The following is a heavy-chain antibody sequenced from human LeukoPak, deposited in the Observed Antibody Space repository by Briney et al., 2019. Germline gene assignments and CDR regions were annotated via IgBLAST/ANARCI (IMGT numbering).Heavy chain of an antibody. V-gene: IGHV3-48*02. Sequence: GGSLRLSCAASGFTFSNYNMNWVRQAPGKGLEGVSYISSGGGATHYADSVKGRFTISRDNAKNSLYLQMNSLRDEDTALYSCAKTHGNGWYFDYWGQGNLVTVAS. CDR1: GFTFSNYN. J-gene: IGHJ4*02. CDR3: AKTHGNGWYFDY. D-gene: IGHD6-19*01. CDR2: ISSGGGAT.